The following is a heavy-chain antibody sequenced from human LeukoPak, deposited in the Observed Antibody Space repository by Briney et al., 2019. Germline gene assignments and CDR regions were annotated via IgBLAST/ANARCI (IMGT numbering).Heavy chain of an antibody. D-gene: IGHD3-22*01. CDR3: ARDGEKDSSGYYYYYYMDV. Sequence: ASVKVSCKASGYTFTGYYMHWVRQAPGQGLEWMGRINPNSGGTNYAQKFQGRVTMTGDTSISTAYMELSRLRSDDTAVYYCARDGEKDSSGYYYYYYMDVWGKGTTVTVSS. J-gene: IGHJ6*03. CDR2: INPNSGGT. CDR1: GYTFTGYY. V-gene: IGHV1-2*06.